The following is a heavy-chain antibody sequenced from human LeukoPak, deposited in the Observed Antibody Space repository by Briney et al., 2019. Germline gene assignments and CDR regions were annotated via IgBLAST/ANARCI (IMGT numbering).Heavy chain of an antibody. CDR1: GYSFTGYY. CDR3: ARGRHFDSGGYYAAFYFDL. J-gene: IGHJ4*02. V-gene: IGHV1-2*02. CDR2: INPDSGGT. D-gene: IGHD3-22*01. Sequence: ASVKVSCKASGYSFTGYYMHWVRQAPGQGLEWMGWINPDSGGTKYAQMFQGSLTLTRDTSISTAYMELTSLTSDDAAVYYCARGRHFDSGGYYAAFYFDLWGQGTLVTVSS.